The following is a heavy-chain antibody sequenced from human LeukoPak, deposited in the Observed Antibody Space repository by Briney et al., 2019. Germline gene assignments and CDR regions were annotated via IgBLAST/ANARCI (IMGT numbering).Heavy chain of an antibody. CDR2: INHSGST. Sequence: PGGSLRLSCAASGFTFSSYAMSWVRQPPGKGLEWIGEINHSGSTNYNPSLKSRVTISVDTSKNQFSLKLSSVTAADTAVYYCARGAIVGTRTPYYLDYWGQGTLVTVSS. CDR3: ARGAIVGTRTPYYLDY. J-gene: IGHJ4*02. V-gene: IGHV4-34*01. D-gene: IGHD1-26*01. CDR1: GFTFSSYA.